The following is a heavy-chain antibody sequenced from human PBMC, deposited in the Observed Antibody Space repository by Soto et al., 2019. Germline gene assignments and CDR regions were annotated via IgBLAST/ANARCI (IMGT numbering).Heavy chain of an antibody. V-gene: IGHV4-30-4*01. CDR2: IYYSGST. CDR3: ARARGYGDPPGPY. CDR1: GGSISSGDYY. D-gene: IGHD4-17*01. J-gene: IGHJ4*02. Sequence: QVQLQESGPGLVKPSQTLSLTCTVSGGSISSGDYYWSWIRQPPGKGLEWIGYIYYSGSTYYNPSLKSRVTLSVDTSKSQFSLKLSSVTAADTAVYYCARARGYGDPPGPYWGQGTLVTVSS.